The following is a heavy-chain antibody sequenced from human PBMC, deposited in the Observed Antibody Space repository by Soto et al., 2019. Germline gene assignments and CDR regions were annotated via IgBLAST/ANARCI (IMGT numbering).Heavy chain of an antibody. Sequence: QVQLQESGPGLVKPSETLSLTCTVSGGSISSYYWCWIRQPPGKGLEWIGYIYYSGSTNYNTSLKSRFNISVDTSKNPFSLKQNSMTAADTAVYYCARHNYGSGSTYFDYWGQGTLVTVSS. CDR1: GGSISSYY. CDR2: IYYSGST. D-gene: IGHD3-10*01. V-gene: IGHV4-59*08. J-gene: IGHJ4*02. CDR3: ARHNYGSGSTYFDY.